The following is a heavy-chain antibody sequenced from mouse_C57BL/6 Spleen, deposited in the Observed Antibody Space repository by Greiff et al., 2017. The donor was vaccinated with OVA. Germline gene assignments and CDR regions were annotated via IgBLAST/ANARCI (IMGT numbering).Heavy chain of an antibody. D-gene: IGHD2-2*01. Sequence: QVQLQQPGAELVKPGASVKLSCKASGYTFTSYWMHWVKQRPGQGLEWIGMIHPNSGSTNYNEKFKSKATLTVDKSSSTAYMQLSSLTSEDSAVYYCARDGYDEWEFDVWGTGTTVTVSS. CDR2: IHPNSGST. J-gene: IGHJ1*03. V-gene: IGHV1-64*01. CDR1: GYTFTSYW. CDR3: ARDGYDEWEFDV.